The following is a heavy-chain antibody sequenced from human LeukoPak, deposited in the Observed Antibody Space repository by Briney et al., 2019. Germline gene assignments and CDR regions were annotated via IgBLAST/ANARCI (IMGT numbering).Heavy chain of an antibody. Sequence: GGSLRLSCAASGFTFSSCWMHWVRHAPGKGLVWVSRINGDGSSTTYADSVRGRFTISRDNAKNSLYLQMNSLRAEDTAVYYCARIYGDYVLYYFDYWGQGTLVTVSS. V-gene: IGHV3-74*03. CDR2: INGDGSST. CDR1: GFTFSSCW. J-gene: IGHJ4*02. D-gene: IGHD4-17*01. CDR3: ARIYGDYVLYYFDY.